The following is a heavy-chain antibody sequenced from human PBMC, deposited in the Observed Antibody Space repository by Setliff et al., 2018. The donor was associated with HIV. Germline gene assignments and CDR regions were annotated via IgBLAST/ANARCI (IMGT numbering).Heavy chain of an antibody. CDR3: VRGVTRDISGYYRDEYFQH. CDR1: GYTLTEFS. D-gene: IGHD3-22*01. CDR2: FDPEDGDT. V-gene: IGHV1-24*01. J-gene: IGHJ1*01. Sequence: ASVKVSCKVSGYTLTEFSMHWVRQAPGKGLEWMGRFDPEDGDTLYAQNFQGRVTMTEDPPTDTAYLELSGLRSDDTAVYYCVRGVTRDISGYYRDEYFQHWGQGTPVTVSS.